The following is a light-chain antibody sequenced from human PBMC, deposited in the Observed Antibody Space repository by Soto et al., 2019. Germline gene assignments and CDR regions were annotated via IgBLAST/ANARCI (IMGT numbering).Light chain of an antibody. CDR3: LSFDSSLSVV. CDR1: SSNIGAGYD. Sequence: QSVLTQPPSGSGAPGQRVTISCTGSSSNIGAGYDVHWYQQLPGRAPKLRIYGNTNRPSGVPDRFSGSKSGTSAYLAITGLQAEDEADYYCLSFDSSLSVVFGGGTKLTVL. J-gene: IGLJ2*01. CDR2: GNT. V-gene: IGLV1-40*01.